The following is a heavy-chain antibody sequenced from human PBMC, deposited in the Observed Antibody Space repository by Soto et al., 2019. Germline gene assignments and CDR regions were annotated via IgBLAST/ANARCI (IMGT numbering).Heavy chain of an antibody. CDR3: ARIIVVVPAAIVPLDP. V-gene: IGHV1-18*01. CDR2: ISAYNGNT. J-gene: IGHJ5*02. D-gene: IGHD2-2*02. CDR1: GYTFTSYG. Sequence: GASVKVSCKASGYTFTSYGISWVRQAPGQGLEWMGWISAYNGNTNYAQKLQGRVTMTTDTSTSTAYMELRSLRSDDTALYYCARIIVVVPAAIVPLDPWGQGTLVTVSS.